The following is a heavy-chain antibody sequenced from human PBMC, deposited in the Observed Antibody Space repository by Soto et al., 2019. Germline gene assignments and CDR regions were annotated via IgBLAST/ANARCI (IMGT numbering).Heavy chain of an antibody. V-gene: IGHV1-69*06. CDR2: IIPIFGTA. CDR1: GGTFSSYA. D-gene: IGHD3-22*01. Sequence: SVKVSCKASGGTFSSYAISWVRQAPGQGLEWMGGIIPIFGTANYAQKFQGRVTITADKSTSTAYMELSSLRSEDTAVYYCARSLSRLLITLPQHDAFDIWGQGTMVTVSS. CDR3: ARSLSRLLITLPQHDAFDI. J-gene: IGHJ3*02.